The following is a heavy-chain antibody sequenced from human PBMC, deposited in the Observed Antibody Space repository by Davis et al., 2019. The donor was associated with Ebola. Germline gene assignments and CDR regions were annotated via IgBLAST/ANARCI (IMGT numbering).Heavy chain of an antibody. CDR2: ISKDGRDT. CDR3: VKDRFTVVVVHGGFDY. V-gene: IGHV3-23*01. Sequence: GESLKISCAASGFTFNQYAMTWVRQAPGKGLEWVSTISKDGRDTNYADSVKGRLSVSRDNSKDTLYLHMKSLTTEDTAVYYCVKDRFTVVVVHGGFDYWGQGTLVTVSS. D-gene: IGHD2-15*01. CDR1: GFTFNQYA. J-gene: IGHJ4*02.